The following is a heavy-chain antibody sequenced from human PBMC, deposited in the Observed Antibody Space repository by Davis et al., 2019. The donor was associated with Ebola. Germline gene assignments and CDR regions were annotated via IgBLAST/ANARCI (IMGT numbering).Heavy chain of an antibody. CDR3: ARGRVVTAIFDY. D-gene: IGHD2-21*02. CDR2: IYYSGST. CDR1: GGSISSSSYY. V-gene: IGHV4-39*07. J-gene: IGHJ4*02. Sequence: SETLSLTCTVSGGSISSSSYYWGWIRQPPGKGLEWLGSIYYSGSTYYNPSLKSRVTISVDTSKNQFSLKLSSVTAADTAVYYCARGRVVTAIFDYWGQGTLVTVSS.